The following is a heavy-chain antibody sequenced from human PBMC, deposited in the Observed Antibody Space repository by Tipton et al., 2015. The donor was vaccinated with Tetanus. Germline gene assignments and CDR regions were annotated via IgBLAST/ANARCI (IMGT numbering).Heavy chain of an antibody. J-gene: IGHJ6*02. Sequence: TLSLTCIVSGGSMSGSGHYGAWVRQSPGEGLEWIGYISNSGSTYYNPSLKSRVTISVDTSQKQISLKVNSVTAADTAVYYCARDRGVRGGYYYYHGMDVWGQGTTVTVSS. CDR3: ARDRGVRGGYYYYHGMDV. CDR1: GGSMSGSGHY. V-gene: IGHV4-31*03. CDR2: ISNSGST. D-gene: IGHD3-10*01.